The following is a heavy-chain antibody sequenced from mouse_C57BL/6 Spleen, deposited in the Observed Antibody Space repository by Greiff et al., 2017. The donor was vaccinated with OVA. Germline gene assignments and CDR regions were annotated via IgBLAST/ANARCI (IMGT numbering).Heavy chain of an antibody. Sequence: EVQVVESGGDLVKPGGSLKLSCAASGFTFSSYGMSWVRQTPDKRLEWVATISSGGSYTYYPDSVKGRFTISRDNAKNTLYLQMSSLKSEDTAMYYCARHDGNLYYAMDYWGQGTSVTVSS. CDR2: ISSGGSYT. CDR1: GFTFSSYG. V-gene: IGHV5-6*01. D-gene: IGHD2-1*01. J-gene: IGHJ4*01. CDR3: ARHDGNLYYAMDY.